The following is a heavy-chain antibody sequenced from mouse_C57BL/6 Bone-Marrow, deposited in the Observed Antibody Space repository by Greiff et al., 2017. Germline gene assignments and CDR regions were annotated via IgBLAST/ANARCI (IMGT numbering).Heavy chain of an antibody. CDR2: IHPNSGST. D-gene: IGHD2-5*01. V-gene: IGHV1-64*01. CDR3: ATYYSNDYYAMDY. Sequence: QVQLQQPGAELVKPGASVKLSCKASGYTITSYWMHWVKQRPGQGLEWIGMIHPNSGSTNYNEKFKSKATLTVDKSSSTAYMQLSSLTSEDSAVYYCATYYSNDYYAMDYWGQGTSVTVSS. J-gene: IGHJ4*01. CDR1: GYTITSYW.